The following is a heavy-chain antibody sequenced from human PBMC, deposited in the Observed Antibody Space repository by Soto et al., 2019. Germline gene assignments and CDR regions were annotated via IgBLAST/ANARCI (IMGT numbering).Heavy chain of an antibody. V-gene: IGHV4-30-2*01. Sequence: QLQLQESGSSLLKSAETLALTCAVSCYTIRPGVYSWAWIRKPPGKPLQWIGHTSPSGNPDYNMSLKSRDIISVDRSKNQFSLKLSSVTAADTAVYYCARETYGDYVGYVAPWGQGTMVTVSA. CDR1: CYTIRPGVYS. J-gene: IGHJ5*02. CDR2: TSPSGNP. CDR3: ARETYGDYVGYVAP. D-gene: IGHD4-17*01.